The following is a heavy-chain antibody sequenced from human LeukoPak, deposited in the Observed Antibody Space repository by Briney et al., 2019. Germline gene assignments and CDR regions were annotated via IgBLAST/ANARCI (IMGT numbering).Heavy chain of an antibody. J-gene: IGHJ4*02. CDR3: ARVMYYYASGSLVVYYFDS. D-gene: IGHD3-10*01. V-gene: IGHV3-74*01. CDR1: GFTFSTYW. Sequence: GGSLRLSCAASGFTFSTYWMPWVRQAPGKGLVWVSRISTDGSSATYADSVKGRFTISRDNAKNTLYLQMNSLRAEDTAVYYCARVMYYYASGSLVVYYFDSWGQGTLVTVSS. CDR2: ISTDGSSA.